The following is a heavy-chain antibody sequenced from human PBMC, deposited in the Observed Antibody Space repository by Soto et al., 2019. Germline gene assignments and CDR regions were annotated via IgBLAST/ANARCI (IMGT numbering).Heavy chain of an antibody. CDR1: GGSFSGYY. V-gene: IGHV4-34*01. CDR2: INHSGST. CDR3: ARTEVTTVTQGFDY. Sequence: QVQLQQWGAGLLKPSETLSLTCAVYGGSFSGYYWSWIRQPPGKGLEWIGEINHSGSTNYNPSLKSRVTISVDTSKNQFSLKLSSVTAADTAVYYCARTEVTTVTQGFDYWGQGTLVTVSS. J-gene: IGHJ4*02. D-gene: IGHD4-17*01.